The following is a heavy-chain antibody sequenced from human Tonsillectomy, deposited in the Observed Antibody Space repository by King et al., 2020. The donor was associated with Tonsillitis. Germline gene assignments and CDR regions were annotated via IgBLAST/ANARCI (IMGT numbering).Heavy chain of an antibody. CDR1: GFTFSSYW. V-gene: IGHV3-74*01. Sequence: VQLVESGGGLVQPGGSLRLSCAASGFTFSSYWMHWCRQYPGKGLVWCSRINIDGSTTSYADSVKGRFTISRDNAKNTLYVQMNSLRAEDTAVYYCTRSRYSASSADCWGQGTLVTVSS. D-gene: IGHD1-26*01. CDR2: INIDGSTT. CDR3: TRSRYSASSADC. J-gene: IGHJ4*02.